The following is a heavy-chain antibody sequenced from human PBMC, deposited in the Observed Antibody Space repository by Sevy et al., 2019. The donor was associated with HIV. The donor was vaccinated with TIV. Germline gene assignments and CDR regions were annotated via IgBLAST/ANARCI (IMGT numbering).Heavy chain of an antibody. CDR3: AREGCTKPHDY. V-gene: IGHV3-23*01. CDR2: FSFGCGRI. J-gene: IGHJ4*02. CDR1: GFTFSKYS. D-gene: IGHD2-8*01. Sequence: GGSLRLSCEASGFTFSKYSMSWVRQAPGKGLEWVSTFSFGCGRINYVHSVKGRFTISRDDSKNTLYLQMNSLRAEDTAVYYCAREGCTKPHDYWGQGTLVTVSS.